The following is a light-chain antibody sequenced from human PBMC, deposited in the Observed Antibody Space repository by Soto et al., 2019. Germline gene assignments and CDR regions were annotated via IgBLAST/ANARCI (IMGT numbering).Light chain of an antibody. CDR2: TAG. CDR1: SSNIGSNT. Sequence: QSVLTQPLSASASPGQRVTIPCSGCSSNIGSNTVAWYQHLPGTAPPRLIFTAGQRPSGVPGRFSGSKSGTSASLAISGLQSEDEAEYYCSAWDNSLNGYVFGPGTKLTVL. CDR3: SAWDNSLNGYV. V-gene: IGLV1-44*01. J-gene: IGLJ1*01.